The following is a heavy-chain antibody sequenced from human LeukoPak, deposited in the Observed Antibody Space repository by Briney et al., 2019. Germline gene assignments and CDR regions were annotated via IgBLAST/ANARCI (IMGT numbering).Heavy chain of an antibody. CDR1: GYTLTELS. CDR2: FDPEDGET. J-gene: IGHJ6*02. D-gene: IGHD6-19*01. CDR3: ATGYSSGWYGVYGMDV. V-gene: IGHV1-24*01. Sequence: ASVKVSCKVSGYTLTELSMHWVRQAPGKGHEWMGGFDPEDGETIYAQKFQGRVTMTEDTSTDTAYMELSSLRSEDTAVYYCATGYSSGWYGVYGMDVWGQGTTVTVSS.